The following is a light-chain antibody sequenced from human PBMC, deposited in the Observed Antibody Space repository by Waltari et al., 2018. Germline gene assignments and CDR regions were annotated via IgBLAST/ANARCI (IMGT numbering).Light chain of an antibody. CDR3: SSYTSISTLV. J-gene: IGLJ3*02. CDR1: SSDVGGYNY. CDR2: DVS. Sequence: QSALTQPSSVSGSPGQSITISCTGTSSDVGGYNYVSWFQQHPGRAPKRMIYDVSKRPSGVSNRFSGSKSGNAASLTISGLQAEDEADYYCSSYTSISTLVFGVGTKVTVL. V-gene: IGLV2-14*01.